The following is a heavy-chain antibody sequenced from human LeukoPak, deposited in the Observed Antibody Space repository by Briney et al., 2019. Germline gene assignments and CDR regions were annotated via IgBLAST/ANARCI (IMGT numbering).Heavy chain of an antibody. CDR2: ISGSGGST. CDR3: ARTYYYDSSGYYYGRDWFDP. Sequence: PGGSLRLSCAASGFTFSSYAMSWVRQAPGKGLEWVSAISGSGGSTYYADSVKGRFTISRDNSKNTLYPQVNSLRAEDTAVYYCARTYYYDSSGYYYGRDWFDPWGQGTLVTVSS. V-gene: IGHV3-23*01. D-gene: IGHD3-22*01. CDR1: GFTFSSYA. J-gene: IGHJ5*02.